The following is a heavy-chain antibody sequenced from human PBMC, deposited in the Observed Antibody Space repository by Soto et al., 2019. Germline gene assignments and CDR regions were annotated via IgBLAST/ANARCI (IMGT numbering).Heavy chain of an antibody. D-gene: IGHD3-3*01. V-gene: IGHV1-18*01. J-gene: IGHJ6*02. CDR1: GYTFTRSG. Sequence: ASVKVSCKASGYTFTRSGISWVRQAPGQGLEWLGWINPDNGNTNYAQHLQGRVSLTTDTSTSTAYMDLRSLRSDDTAVYYCARDQGITTLGVYAMYYYGMDVWG. CDR2: INPDNGNT. CDR3: ARDQGITTLGVYAMYYYGMDV.